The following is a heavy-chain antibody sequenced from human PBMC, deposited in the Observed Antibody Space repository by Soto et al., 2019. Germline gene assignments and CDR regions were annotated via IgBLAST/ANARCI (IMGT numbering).Heavy chain of an antibody. D-gene: IGHD3-3*01. Sequence: ASVKVSCKASGGTFSSYAISWVRQAPGQGLEWMGGIIPIFGTANYAQKFQGRVTITADESTSTAYMELSSLRSEDTAVYYCARCISDTIFGVVTIPLYYYYGMDVWGQGTTVTVSS. CDR2: IIPIFGTA. J-gene: IGHJ6*02. CDR3: ARCISDTIFGVVTIPLYYYYGMDV. V-gene: IGHV1-69*13. CDR1: GGTFSSYA.